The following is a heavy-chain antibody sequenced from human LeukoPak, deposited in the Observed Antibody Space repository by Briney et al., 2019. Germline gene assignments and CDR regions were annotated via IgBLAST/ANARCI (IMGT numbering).Heavy chain of an antibody. V-gene: IGHV3-7*01. Sequence: GGSLRLSCAASGFTFSSYAMSWVRQAPGKGLEWVANIKQDGSEKYYVDSVKGRFTISRDNAKNSLYLQMNSLRAEDTAVYHCARDRIYYFDYWGQGTLVTVSS. CDR1: GFTFSSYA. J-gene: IGHJ4*02. D-gene: IGHD1-14*01. CDR2: IKQDGSEK. CDR3: ARDRIYYFDY.